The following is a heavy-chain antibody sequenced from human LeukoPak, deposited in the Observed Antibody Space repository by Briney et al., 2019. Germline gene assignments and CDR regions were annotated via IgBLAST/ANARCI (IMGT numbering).Heavy chain of an antibody. Sequence: SGGSLRLSCAASGFTFSSYAMHWVRQAPGKGLEWVAVISYDGSNKYYADSVKGRLTISRDNSKNTLYLQMNSLRAEDTAVYYCARRNWGFDYWGQGTLVTVSS. CDR3: ARRNWGFDY. J-gene: IGHJ4*02. D-gene: IGHD7-27*01. CDR1: GFTFSSYA. V-gene: IGHV3-30-3*01. CDR2: ISYDGSNK.